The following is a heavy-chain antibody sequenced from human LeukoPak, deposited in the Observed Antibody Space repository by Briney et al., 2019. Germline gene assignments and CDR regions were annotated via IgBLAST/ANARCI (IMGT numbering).Heavy chain of an antibody. V-gene: IGHV4-39*01. CDR3: AEIVGATIGY. CDR1: GGSISSSSYY. CDR2: IYYSGST. Sequence: SETLSLTCTVSGGSISSSSYYWGWIRQPPGKGLEWIGSIYYSGSTYYNPSLKSRVTISVDTSKDQFSLKLSSVTAADTAVYYCAEIVGATIGYWGQGTLVTVSS. D-gene: IGHD1-26*01. J-gene: IGHJ4*02.